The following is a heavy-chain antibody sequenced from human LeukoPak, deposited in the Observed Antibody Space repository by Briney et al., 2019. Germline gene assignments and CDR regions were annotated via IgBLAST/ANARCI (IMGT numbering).Heavy chain of an antibody. CDR3: ARGPGYFDF. CDR2: ISASSSSI. J-gene: IGHJ4*02. CDR1: GFTFAGYT. V-gene: IGHV3-21*01. Sequence: GGSLRLSCAASGFTFAGYTMNWVRQAPGKGLEWVSSISASSSSIFYAESVKGRFTISRDNAKNSLYLQMNSQTADDTAVYYCARGPGYFDFWGRGTLVTVSS.